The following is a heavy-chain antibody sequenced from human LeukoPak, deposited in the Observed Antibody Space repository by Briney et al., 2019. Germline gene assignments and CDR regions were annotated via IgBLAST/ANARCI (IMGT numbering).Heavy chain of an antibody. J-gene: IGHJ5*02. CDR3: ARGTGDYYDSSPNWFDP. V-gene: IGHV4-4*07. D-gene: IGHD3-22*01. CDR2: IYTSGST. CDR1: GGSISSYY. Sequence: SETLSLTCTVSGGSISSYYWSWIRQPAGRGLEWIGRIYTSGSTNYNPSLKSRVTMSVDTSKNQFSLKLSSVTAADTAVYYCARGTGDYYDSSPNWFDPWGQGTLVTVSS.